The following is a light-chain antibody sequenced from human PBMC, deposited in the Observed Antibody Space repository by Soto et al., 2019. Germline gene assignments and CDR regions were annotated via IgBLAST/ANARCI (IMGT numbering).Light chain of an antibody. CDR2: SHN. J-gene: IGLJ3*02. V-gene: IGLV1-44*01. CDR1: SSNIGSNA. Sequence: QSVLTQPPSASGTPGQRVTISCSGSSSNIGSNAVGWYYQLPATAPKLLIYSHNQRPSGVPDRSSGSKSGTSASLAISGLQSDDEVDYYCATWVDSLNGWVFGGGTKLTVL. CDR3: ATWVDSLNGWV.